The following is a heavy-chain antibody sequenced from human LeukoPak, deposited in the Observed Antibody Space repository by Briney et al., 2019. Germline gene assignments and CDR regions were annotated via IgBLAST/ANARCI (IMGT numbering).Heavy chain of an antibody. CDR1: GGSISSYY. Sequence: PSDTLSLTCSVSGGSISSYYWRWIRQPHGRGLEWIGYIYYSGSTNYNPSLKSRVTISVETSKNLFSLKLSSVTAADTAVFYCARHLSDHYDSSGYYFDSWGQGTLVTVSS. CDR2: IYYSGST. CDR3: ARHLSDHYDSSGYYFDS. V-gene: IGHV4-59*08. D-gene: IGHD3-22*01. J-gene: IGHJ4*02.